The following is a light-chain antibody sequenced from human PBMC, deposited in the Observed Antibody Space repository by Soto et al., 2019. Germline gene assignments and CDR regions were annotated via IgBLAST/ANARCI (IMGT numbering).Light chain of an antibody. V-gene: IGKV1-39*01. CDR1: QSISSY. CDR2: AAS. CDR3: QQSYSTPFT. J-gene: IGKJ3*01. Sequence: DTQMTQSPPSLSASVGDRVTITCRASQSISSYLIWYQQKPAKAPKLPTYAASSLQSGVPSRFSGIGSGTGFTLTIGSLQSEGFASYYWQQSYSTPFTFGPGTKVDIK.